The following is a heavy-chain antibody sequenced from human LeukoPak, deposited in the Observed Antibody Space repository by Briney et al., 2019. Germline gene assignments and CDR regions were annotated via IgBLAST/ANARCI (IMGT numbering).Heavy chain of an antibody. J-gene: IGHJ3*02. D-gene: IGHD6-19*01. CDR2: INHSGST. Sequence: PSETLSLTCAVYGGSFSGYYWSWIRQPPGKGLEWIGEINHSGSTNYNPSLKSRVTISVDTSKNQFSLKLSSVTAADTAVYYCARGLVAVAGRARRLGRAFDIWGQGTMVTVSS. V-gene: IGHV4-34*01. CDR1: GGSFSGYY. CDR3: ARGLVAVAGRARRLGRAFDI.